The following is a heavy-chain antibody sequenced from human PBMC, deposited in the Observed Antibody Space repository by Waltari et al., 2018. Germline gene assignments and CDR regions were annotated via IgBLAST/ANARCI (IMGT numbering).Heavy chain of an antibody. V-gene: IGHV4-4*02. Sequence: QVQLQESGPGLVTPSGTLSLTCAVSGGSISSSNWWSGVRQPPGKGLEWFGEIYHSGSTNYNPSLKRRVTISVDKSKNQFSLKLSSVTAADTAVYYCARNLWFGELSVWGKGTTVTVSS. CDR2: IYHSGST. CDR1: GGSISSSNW. CDR3: ARNLWFGELSV. J-gene: IGHJ6*04. D-gene: IGHD3-10*01.